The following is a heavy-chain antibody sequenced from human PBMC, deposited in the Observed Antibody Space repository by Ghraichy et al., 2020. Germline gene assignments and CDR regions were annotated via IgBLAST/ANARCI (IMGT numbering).Heavy chain of an antibody. V-gene: IGHV3-7*03. CDR2: INQDGNEK. CDR1: GFAFSNSW. Sequence: GESLNISCAASGFAFSNSWMTWVRQAPGKGLDWVAYINQDGNEKWCEESLKGRFTISRDNARNSVYLQMNSLRADDTAVYYCARGHYGLDVWGRGTTVTVSS. J-gene: IGHJ6*02. CDR3: ARGHYGLDV.